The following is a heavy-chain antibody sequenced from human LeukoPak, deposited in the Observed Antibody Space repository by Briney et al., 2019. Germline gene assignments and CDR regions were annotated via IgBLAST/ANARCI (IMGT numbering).Heavy chain of an antibody. D-gene: IGHD3-10*01. CDR3: ARGQNYFGSGSPYNYYFDY. CDR2: VSRSGGST. CDR1: GFTFSNDA. J-gene: IGHJ4*02. V-gene: IGHV3-23*01. Sequence: RAGGSLLLSCAASGFTFSNDAMTWVRQAPGKGLEWVSAVSRSGGSTYYADSVKGRFTISRDNSKNTLYLRMNSLRTEDTAVYFCARGQNYFGSGSPYNYYFDYWGQGVLVTVSS.